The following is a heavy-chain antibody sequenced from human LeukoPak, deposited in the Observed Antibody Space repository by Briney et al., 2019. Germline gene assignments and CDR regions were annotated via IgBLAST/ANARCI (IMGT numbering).Heavy chain of an antibody. Sequence: ASVKVSYKAAGYTFTSYGISWVRQASGQGLEWMGWISAYNGNTNYAQKLQGRVTMTTDTSTSTAYMELRSLRSDDTAVYYCARVRSRSPCDYWGQGTLVTVSS. V-gene: IGHV1-18*01. J-gene: IGHJ4*02. CDR3: ARVRSRSPCDY. CDR1: GYTFTSYG. CDR2: ISAYNGNT. D-gene: IGHD6-13*01.